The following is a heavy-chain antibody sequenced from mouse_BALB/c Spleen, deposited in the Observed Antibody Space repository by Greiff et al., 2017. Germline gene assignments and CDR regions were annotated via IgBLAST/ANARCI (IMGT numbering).Heavy chain of an antibody. CDR1: GYTFTDYE. Sequence: VQLQQSGAELVRPGASVTLSCKASGYTFTDYEMHWVKQTPVHGLEWIGAIDPETGGTAYNQKFKGKATLTADKSSSTAYMELRSLTSEDSAVYYCTRERSSSYAMDYWGQGTSVTVSS. D-gene: IGHD1-1*01. CDR3: TRERSSSYAMDY. V-gene: IGHV1-15*01. J-gene: IGHJ4*01. CDR2: IDPETGGT.